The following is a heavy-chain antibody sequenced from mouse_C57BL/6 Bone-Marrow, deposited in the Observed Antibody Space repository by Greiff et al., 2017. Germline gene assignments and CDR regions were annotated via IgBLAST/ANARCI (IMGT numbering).Heavy chain of an antibody. D-gene: IGHD1-1*01. CDR1: GFTFTDYY. V-gene: IGHV7-3*01. Sequence: EVKLMESGGGLVQPGGSLSLSCAASGFTFTDYYMSWVRQPPGKALEWLGFIRNKANGYTTEYSASVKGRFTISRDNSQSILYLQMNALRAEDSATYYCARYRYYGSCFVYWGQGTTLTVSS. CDR3: ARYRYYGSCFVY. CDR2: IRNKANGYTT. J-gene: IGHJ2*01.